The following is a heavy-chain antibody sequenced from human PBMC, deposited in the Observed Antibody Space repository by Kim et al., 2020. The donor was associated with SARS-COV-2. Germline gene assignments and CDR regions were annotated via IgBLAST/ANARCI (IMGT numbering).Heavy chain of an antibody. D-gene: IGHD5-12*01. CDR3: ARVIAGTEVATIIDYYYGMDV. Sequence: ASVKVSCKASGYTFTSYGISWVRQAPGQGLEWMGWISAYNGNTNYAQKLQGRVTMTTDTSTSTAYMELRSLRSDDTAVYYCARVIAGTEVATIIDYYYGMDVWGQGTTVTVSS. V-gene: IGHV1-18*04. CDR2: ISAYNGNT. CDR1: GYTFTSYG. J-gene: IGHJ6*02.